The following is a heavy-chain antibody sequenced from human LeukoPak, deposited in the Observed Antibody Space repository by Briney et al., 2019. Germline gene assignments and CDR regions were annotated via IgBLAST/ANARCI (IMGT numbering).Heavy chain of an antibody. Sequence: GGSLRLSCAASGFTFSSYSMNWVRQAPGKGLEWVSSVSSSSSSIYYADSVKGRFTISRDNAKNSLYLQMNSLRAEDTAVYYCARASGDIVETATMGSYWGQGTLVTVSS. CDR3: ARASGDIVETATMGSY. V-gene: IGHV3-21*01. CDR2: VSSSSSSI. CDR1: GFTFSSYS. J-gene: IGHJ4*02. D-gene: IGHD5-18*01.